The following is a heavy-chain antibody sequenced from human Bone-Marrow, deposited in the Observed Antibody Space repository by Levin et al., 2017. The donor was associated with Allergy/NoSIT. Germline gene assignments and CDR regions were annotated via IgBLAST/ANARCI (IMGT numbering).Heavy chain of an antibody. CDR3: ATNKVLYPLTHYKY. CDR2: ISNSGSYV. D-gene: IGHD2-2*01. CDR1: GFTFSSYS. Sequence: GGSLRLSCAASGFTFSSYSMTWVRQTPGKGLEWVSSISNSGSYVHYADSVKGRFTISRDNTKNALFLQMNSLRAEDTAVYYCATNKVLYPLTHYKYWGQGTLVTVSS. V-gene: IGHV3-21*06. J-gene: IGHJ4*02.